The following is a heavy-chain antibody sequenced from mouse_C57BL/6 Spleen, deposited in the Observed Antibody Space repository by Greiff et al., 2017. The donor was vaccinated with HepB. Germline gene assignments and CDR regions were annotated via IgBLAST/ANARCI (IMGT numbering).Heavy chain of an antibody. CDR2: ISSGSSTI. J-gene: IGHJ4*01. Sequence: EVQLVESGGGLVKPGGSLKLSCAASGFTFSDYGMHWVRQAPEKGLEWVAYISSGSSTIYYADTVKGRFTISRDNAKNTLFLQMTSLRSEDTAMYYCARRRHWDPYYAMDYWGQGTSVTVSS. CDR1: GFTFSDYG. V-gene: IGHV5-17*01. CDR3: ARRRHWDPYYAMDY. D-gene: IGHD4-1*01.